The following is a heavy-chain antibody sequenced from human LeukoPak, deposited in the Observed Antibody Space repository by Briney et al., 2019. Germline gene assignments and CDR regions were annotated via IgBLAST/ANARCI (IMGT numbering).Heavy chain of an antibody. V-gene: IGHV1-18*01. CDR1: GYTFTSYG. CDR3: ARGLGYCSSTSCFDY. J-gene: IGHJ4*02. D-gene: IGHD2-2*01. CDR2: ISAYNGNT. Sequence: ASVKVSCKASGYTFTSYGISWVRQAPGQGLEWMGWISAYNGNTNYAQKLQGRVTMTTDTSTSTAYMELRSLRSDDTAVYYCARGLGYCSSTSCFDYWGKGTLVTVSS.